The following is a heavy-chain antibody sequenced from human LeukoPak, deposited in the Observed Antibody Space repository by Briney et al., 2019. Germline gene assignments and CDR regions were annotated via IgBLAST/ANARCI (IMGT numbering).Heavy chain of an antibody. CDR2: MNPNSGNT. Sequence: GASVKVSCKASGYTFTSYDINWVQQATGQGLEWMGWMNPNSGNTGYAQKFQGRVTITRNTSISTAYMELSSLRSEDTAVYYCARGRRGYYYASYYYYYMDVWGKGTTVTVSS. J-gene: IGHJ6*03. V-gene: IGHV1-8*03. CDR1: GYTFTSYD. CDR3: ARGRRGYYYASYYYYYMDV. D-gene: IGHD3-22*01.